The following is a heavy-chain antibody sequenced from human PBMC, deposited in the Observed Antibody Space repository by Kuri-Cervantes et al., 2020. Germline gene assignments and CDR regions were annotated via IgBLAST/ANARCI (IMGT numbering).Heavy chain of an antibody. CDR3: AKSRGKLLFDY. Sequence: GGSLRLSCAASGFTFDGYTMHWVRQAPGKGLEWVSLISWDGGSTYYADSVKGRFTISRDNSKNSLYLQMNSLRTEDTALYYCAKSRGKLLFDYWGQGTLVTVSS. CDR2: ISWDGGST. J-gene: IGHJ4*02. CDR1: GFTFDGYT. V-gene: IGHV3-43*01. D-gene: IGHD3-16*01.